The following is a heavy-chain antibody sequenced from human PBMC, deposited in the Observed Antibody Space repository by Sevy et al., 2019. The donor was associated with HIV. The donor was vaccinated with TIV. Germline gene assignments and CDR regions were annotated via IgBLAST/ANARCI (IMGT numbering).Heavy chain of an antibody. CDR1: GGSVSSGSYY. J-gene: IGHJ4*02. D-gene: IGHD2-8*01. CDR2: IYYSGST. Sequence: SETLSLTCTVSGGSVSSGSYYWSWIRQPPGKGLEWIGYIYYSGSTNYNPSLKSRVTISVDTSKNQFSLKVSSVTAADTAVYYCASIERYCTNGVCSHFDYWGQGTLVTVSS. V-gene: IGHV4-61*01. CDR3: ASIERYCTNGVCSHFDY.